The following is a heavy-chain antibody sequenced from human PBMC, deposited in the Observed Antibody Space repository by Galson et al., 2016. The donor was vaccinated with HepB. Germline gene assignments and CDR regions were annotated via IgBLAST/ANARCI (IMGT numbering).Heavy chain of an antibody. CDR2: TYYRSKWYH. J-gene: IGHJ6*02. D-gene: IGHD2-2*02. V-gene: IGHV6-1*01. CDR3: AIVNYTIGHGHYGMDV. CDR1: GDSVSSNSAA. Sequence: CAISGDSVSSNSAAWNWIRQSPSRGLEWLGRTYYRSKWYHDYAVSVQSRITINPDTSKNQFSLQLNSVTPEATAVYSCAIVNYTIGHGHYGMDVWGQGTTVTVSS.